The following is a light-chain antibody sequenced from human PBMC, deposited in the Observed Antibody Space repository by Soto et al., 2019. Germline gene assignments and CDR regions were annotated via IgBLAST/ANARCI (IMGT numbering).Light chain of an antibody. CDR3: QQSYSTLLT. V-gene: IGKV1-39*01. Sequence: DIQMTQSPSSLSASVGDRVTITCRASQSISSYLNWYQQKPGKAPKLLIYAASSLQSGVPSRFSGSGSGTDFTLTISSLQHEDFDTYSCQQSYSTLLTLGGGTKGDIK. CDR2: AAS. CDR1: QSISSY. J-gene: IGKJ4*01.